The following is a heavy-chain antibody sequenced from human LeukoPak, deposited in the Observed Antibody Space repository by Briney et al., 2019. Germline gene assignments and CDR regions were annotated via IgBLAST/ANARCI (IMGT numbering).Heavy chain of an antibody. CDR2: YNGGNDGT. Sequence: QPGGSLRLSCAASGFTFSSFTMSWVRQAPEKGLEWLSVYNGGNDGTYYADSVKGRFIISRDNSKNTLYLQLNSLRTEDTAVYYCAKANGITGTTYWYFDLWGRGTLVTVSS. CDR3: AKANGITGTTYWYFDL. CDR1: GFTFSSFT. D-gene: IGHD1-7*01. J-gene: IGHJ2*01. V-gene: IGHV3-23*01.